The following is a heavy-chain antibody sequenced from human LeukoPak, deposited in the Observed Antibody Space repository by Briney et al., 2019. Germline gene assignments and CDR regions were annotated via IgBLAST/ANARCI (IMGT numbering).Heavy chain of an antibody. CDR2: IRNKADNYAT. Sequence: QPGGSLKLSCAASGFTFSGSHMHWVRQASGKGLEWVGHIRNKADNYATAYGASVTGRFTISRDDSKNTAYLQMDSLKTEDTAIYYCSRQVDSVHDYWGQGILVTVSS. J-gene: IGHJ4*02. CDR3: SRQVDSVHDY. CDR1: GFTFSGSH. D-gene: IGHD5-12*01. V-gene: IGHV3-73*01.